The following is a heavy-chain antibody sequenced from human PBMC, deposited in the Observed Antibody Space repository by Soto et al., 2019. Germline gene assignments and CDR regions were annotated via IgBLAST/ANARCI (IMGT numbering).Heavy chain of an antibody. V-gene: IGHV4-59*08. D-gene: IGHD3-22*01. CDR1: GGSISSYY. J-gene: IGHJ4*02. CDR3: AGQCYESRGYHYAY. CDR2: IYYSGST. Sequence: SETLSLTCTVSGGSISSYYWSWIRQPPGKGLEWIGYIYYSGSTNYNPSLKSRVTISVDTSKSHLSLKLSSVTAADTAVYYCAGQCYESRGYHYAYWGQGNLVTVSS.